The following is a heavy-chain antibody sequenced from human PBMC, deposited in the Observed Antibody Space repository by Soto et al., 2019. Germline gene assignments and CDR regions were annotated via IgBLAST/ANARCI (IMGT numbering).Heavy chain of an antibody. Sequence: GASVKVSCKASGYTFTSYDINCVRQATGQGLEWMGWMNPNSGNTGYAQKFQGRVTMTRNTSISTAYMELSSLRSEDTAVYYCARGGRIMITFGGVIVNDAFDIWGQGTMVTVSS. D-gene: IGHD3-16*02. CDR1: GYTFTSYD. J-gene: IGHJ3*02. V-gene: IGHV1-8*01. CDR2: MNPNSGNT. CDR3: ARGGRIMITFGGVIVNDAFDI.